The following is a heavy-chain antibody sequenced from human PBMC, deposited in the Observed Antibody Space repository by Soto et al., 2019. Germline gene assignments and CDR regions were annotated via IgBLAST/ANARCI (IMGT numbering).Heavy chain of an antibody. Sequence: SETLSLTCTVSGGSISSYYWSWIRQPPGKGLEWIGYIYYSGSTNYNPSLKSRVTISVDTSKNQFSLKLSSVTAADTAVYYCARRMKLTMVRGEALDWFDPWGQGTLVTVSS. D-gene: IGHD3-10*01. CDR3: ARRMKLTMVRGEALDWFDP. CDR1: GGSISSYY. V-gene: IGHV4-59*01. J-gene: IGHJ5*02. CDR2: IYYSGST.